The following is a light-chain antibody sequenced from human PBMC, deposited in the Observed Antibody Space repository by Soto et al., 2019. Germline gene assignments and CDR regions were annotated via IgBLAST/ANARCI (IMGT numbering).Light chain of an antibody. CDR1: SSDVGTYDD. Sequence: QSVLTQPASVSASPGQSITISCTGTSSDVGTYDDVSWYRPHPGKARRLLIYEVTDRPSGVSNRFSGSKSVDTASLPIPGLQAEDQGDYYCSSYTIGSTYGFGSGTKGTLL. CDR3: SSYTIGSTYG. J-gene: IGLJ1*01. CDR2: EVT. V-gene: IGLV2-14*01.